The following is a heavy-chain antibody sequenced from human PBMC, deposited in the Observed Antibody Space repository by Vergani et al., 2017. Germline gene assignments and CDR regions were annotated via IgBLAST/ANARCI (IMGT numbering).Heavy chain of an antibody. J-gene: IGHJ4*02. CDR3: AKEGERYCTGGPCYSDY. D-gene: IGHD2-8*02. V-gene: IGHV3-30*02. Sequence: VQLVESGGGVVQPGGSLRLSCAASGFTFNGYGMHWVRQAPGKGLEWVASIRSDESRRYYGDSMEGPFTISRDNSKNTLYLQMKSLRPEDTAVYYCAKEGERYCTGGPCYSDYWGQGTLVTVSS. CDR1: GFTFNGYG. CDR2: IRSDESRR.